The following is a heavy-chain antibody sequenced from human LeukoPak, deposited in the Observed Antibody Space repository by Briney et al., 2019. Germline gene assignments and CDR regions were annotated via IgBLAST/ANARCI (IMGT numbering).Heavy chain of an antibody. CDR1: GFSLSTSGVG. J-gene: IGHJ5*02. CDR2: IYWNDDK. D-gene: IGHD3-10*01. V-gene: IGHV2-5*01. CDR3: AHRVVRGVINWFDP. Sequence: ASGPTLVKPTQTLTLTCTFSGFSLSTSGVGVGWIRQPPGKALEWLALIYWNDDKRYSPSLKSRLTTTKDTSKNQVVLTMTNMDPVDTATYYCAHRVVRGVINWFDPWGQGTLVTVSS.